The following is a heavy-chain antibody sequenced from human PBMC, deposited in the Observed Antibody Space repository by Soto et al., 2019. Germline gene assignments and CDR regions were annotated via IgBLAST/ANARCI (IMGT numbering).Heavy chain of an antibody. D-gene: IGHD3-3*01. Sequence: GGSLRLSCAASGFTFSSYWMHWVRQAPGKGLVWVSRINSDGSSTSYADSVKGRFTISRDNAKNTLYLQMNSLRAEDTAVYYCARGRTEYYDFWSGYYSNWFDPWGQGTLVTVSS. J-gene: IGHJ5*02. CDR3: ARGRTEYYDFWSGYYSNWFDP. CDR1: GFTFSSYW. CDR2: INSDGSST. V-gene: IGHV3-74*01.